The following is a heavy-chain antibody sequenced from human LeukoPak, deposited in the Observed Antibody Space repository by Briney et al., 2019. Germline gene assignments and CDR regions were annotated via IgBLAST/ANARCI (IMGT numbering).Heavy chain of an antibody. CDR2: ISYDGSNK. CDR3: AKDLNWGLDY. D-gene: IGHD7-27*01. V-gene: IGHV3-30*18. CDR1: GFTFSSYG. Sequence: QTGRSLRLSCAASGFTFSSYGMHWVRQAPGKGLEWVAVISYDGSNKYYADSVKGRFTISRDNSKNTLYLQMNSLRADDTAVYYCAKDLNWGLDYWGQGTLVTVSS. J-gene: IGHJ4*02.